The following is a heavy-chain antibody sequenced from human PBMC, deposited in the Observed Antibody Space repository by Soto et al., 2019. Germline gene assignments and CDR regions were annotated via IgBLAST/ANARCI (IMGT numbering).Heavy chain of an antibody. Sequence: GDSLKISCEGCGCRFGDHWIGWVRQMPGKGLEWMGIIYPGDSDTRYSPSFQGQVTISADKSISTASLQWSSLKASDTAMYYCARGAIVGSTKNYFDYWGQGTLVTVSS. CDR2: IYPGDSDT. V-gene: IGHV5-51*01. J-gene: IGHJ4*02. CDR1: GCRFGDHW. D-gene: IGHD1-26*01. CDR3: ARGAIVGSTKNYFDY.